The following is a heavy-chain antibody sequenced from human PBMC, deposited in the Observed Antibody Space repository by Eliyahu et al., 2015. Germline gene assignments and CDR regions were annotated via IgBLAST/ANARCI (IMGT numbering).Heavy chain of an antibody. V-gene: IGHV4-39*01. CDR1: GDSISGSTFY. CDR3: ARQIRSIIYYNWFDP. CDR2: LFYRGDT. D-gene: IGHD2-2*02. Sequence: QLQLQESGPGXVKPSETLSLTCTVXGDSISGSTFYWVWIRQPPGKGLQWIGSLFYRGDTYYNPSLKSRAKISVDPSKNQFSLRLSSVTAADTAVYYCARQIRSIIYYNWFDPWGQGTLVTVXS. J-gene: IGHJ5*02.